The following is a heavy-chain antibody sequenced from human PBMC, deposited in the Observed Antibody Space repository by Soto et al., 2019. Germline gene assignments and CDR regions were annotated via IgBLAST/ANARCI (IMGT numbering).Heavy chain of an antibody. V-gene: IGHV3-23*01. CDR3: AKGKGSKRVGPFDY. J-gene: IGHJ4*02. D-gene: IGHD1-26*01. CDR1: GFTFSSYA. CDR2: ISGSGSGT. Sequence: EVQLLESGGGLVQPGGSLRLSCAASGFTFSSYAMSWVRQAPGKGLEWVSAISGSGSGTSYADSVKGRFTISRDNSENTLYLQMNSLRAEDTAIYYCAKGKGSKRVGPFDYWGQGTLVTVSS.